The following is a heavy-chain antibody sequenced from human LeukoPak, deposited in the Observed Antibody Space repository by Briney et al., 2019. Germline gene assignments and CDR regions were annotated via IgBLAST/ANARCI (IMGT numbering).Heavy chain of an antibody. D-gene: IGHD1-26*01. V-gene: IGHV3-7*01. CDR2: IKQDGSDK. J-gene: IGHJ4*02. CDR3: ARESGSYFGIDS. Sequence: PGGSLRLSCAASGFTFINYWMSWVRQAPGKGLEWVANIKQDGSDKYYVDSVKGRFTISRDNAKNSLYLQMNSLRAEDTAVYYCARESGSYFGIDSWGQGTLVTVSS. CDR1: GFTFINYW.